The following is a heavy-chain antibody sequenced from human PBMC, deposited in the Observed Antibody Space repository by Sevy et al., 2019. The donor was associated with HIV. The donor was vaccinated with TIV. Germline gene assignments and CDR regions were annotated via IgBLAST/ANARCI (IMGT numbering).Heavy chain of an antibody. D-gene: IGHD5-12*01. Sequence: GGSLRLSCAASGFTFSSYSMNWVRQAPGKGLEWVSSISSSSSYIYYADSVKGRFTISRDNAKNSLYLQMNSLRAEDTAVYYCASGGGYDYDDKNPFDYWGQGTLVTVSS. J-gene: IGHJ4*02. CDR3: ASGGGYDYDDKNPFDY. CDR1: GFTFSSYS. V-gene: IGHV3-21*01. CDR2: ISSSSSYI.